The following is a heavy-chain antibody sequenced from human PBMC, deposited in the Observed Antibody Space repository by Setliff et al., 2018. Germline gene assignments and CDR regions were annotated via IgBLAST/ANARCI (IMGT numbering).Heavy chain of an antibody. Sequence: SLRLSCAASGFTFGSYWMTWVRQAPEKGLEWVANIHQDGSERHYVDSVKGRFTISRDNAKNSLFLQMNILEVEDTAVYFCVRLLDSDYWGQGTLVTVSS. D-gene: IGHD3-10*01. CDR3: VRLLDSDY. CDR1: GFTFGSYW. J-gene: IGHJ4*02. V-gene: IGHV3-7*01. CDR2: IHQDGSER.